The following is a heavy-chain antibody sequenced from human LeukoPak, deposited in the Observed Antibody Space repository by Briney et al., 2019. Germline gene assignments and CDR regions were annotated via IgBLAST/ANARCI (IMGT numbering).Heavy chain of an antibody. Sequence: SQTLSLTCTVSGGSITTGGYYWSWVRQHPVKGLEWIGYISYSGSTYYNPSLKSRLTISQDTSTNQFSLRLSSVTAADTAVYYCARNGYTYGLDYWGQGTLVTVSS. CDR2: ISYSGST. CDR3: ARNGYTYGLDY. V-gene: IGHV4-31*03. J-gene: IGHJ4*02. D-gene: IGHD5-18*01. CDR1: GGSITTGGYY.